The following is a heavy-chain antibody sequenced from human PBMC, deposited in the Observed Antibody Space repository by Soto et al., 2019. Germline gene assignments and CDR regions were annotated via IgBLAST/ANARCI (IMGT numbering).Heavy chain of an antibody. Sequence: QVQLQESGPGLVKPSQTLSLTCTVSGGSISSGGYYWSWIRQHPGKGLEWIGYIYYSGSTYYNPSLMRLVTISVDTSKNQFSLKLGSVTAADTAVYYCAREGYCSGGSCYGMDVWGQGTTVTVSS. J-gene: IGHJ6*02. CDR3: AREGYCSGGSCYGMDV. D-gene: IGHD2-15*01. V-gene: IGHV4-31*01. CDR1: GGSISSGGYY. CDR2: IYYSGST.